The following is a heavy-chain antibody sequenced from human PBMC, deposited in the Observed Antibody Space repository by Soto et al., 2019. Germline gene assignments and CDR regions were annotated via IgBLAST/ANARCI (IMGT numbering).Heavy chain of an antibody. V-gene: IGHV4-30-4*01. Sequence: PSETLSLTCTFSGGSISSSDYYWSWIRQPPGKGLEWIGYIYDSGTTYFNPSVQSRVTISVDTSTNLFSLRLSSVTAADTAVYFCARGYCTGGTCYGFDYWGQGILVTVSS. CDR1: GGSISSSDYY. CDR3: ARGYCTGGTCYGFDY. J-gene: IGHJ4*02. CDR2: IYDSGTT. D-gene: IGHD2-15*01.